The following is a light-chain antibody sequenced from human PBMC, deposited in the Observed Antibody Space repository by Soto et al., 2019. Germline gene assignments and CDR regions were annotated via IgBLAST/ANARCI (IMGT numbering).Light chain of an antibody. V-gene: IGKV2-24*01. CDR3: MQATQYPPYT. J-gene: IGKJ2*01. CDR2: KVS. CDR1: QSLLHSDGSTY. Sequence: DIVLTQTPLSSPVTLGQPASISCRSSQSLLHSDGSTYLSWLQQRPGLPPRLLNYKVSNRFSGVPDRFSGSEAGTDFTLEISRVEAEDVRVYYCMQATQYPPYTFGQGTKLEI.